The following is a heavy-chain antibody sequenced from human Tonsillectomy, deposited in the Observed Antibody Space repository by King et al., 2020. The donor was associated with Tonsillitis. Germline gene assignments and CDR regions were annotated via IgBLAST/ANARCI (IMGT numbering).Heavy chain of an antibody. CDR2: ISGGGGST. D-gene: IGHD4/OR15-4a*01. CDR1: GFTFSSYA. V-gene: IGHV3-23*04. CDR3: AKDGADYGDYPSSDY. Sequence: VQLVESGGGLVQPGGSLRLSCAASGFTFSSYAMSWVRQAPGKGLEWVAAISGGGGSTNYADSVKGRFTISRDNSKNTLYLQMNSLRAEDTAVYYCAKDGADYGDYPSSDYWGQGTLVTVSS. J-gene: IGHJ4*02.